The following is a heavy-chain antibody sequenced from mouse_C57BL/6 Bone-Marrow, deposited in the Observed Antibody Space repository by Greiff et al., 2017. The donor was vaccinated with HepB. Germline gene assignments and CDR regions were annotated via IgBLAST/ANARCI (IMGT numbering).Heavy chain of an antibody. CDR2: IRNKANNHAT. J-gene: IGHJ4*01. CDR1: GFTFSDAW. CDR3: TGGSTSYYAMDY. V-gene: IGHV6-6*01. Sequence: EVHLVESGGGLVQPGGSMKLSCAASGFTFSDAWMDWVRQSPEKGLEWVAEIRNKANNHATYYAESVKGRFTISRDDSKSSVYLQMNSLRAEDTGIYYCTGGSTSYYAMDYWGQGTSVTVSS.